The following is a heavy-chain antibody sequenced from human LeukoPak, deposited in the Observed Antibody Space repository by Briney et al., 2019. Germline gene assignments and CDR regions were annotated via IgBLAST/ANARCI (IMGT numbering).Heavy chain of an antibody. CDR1: GGSFSGYY. V-gene: IGHV4-34*01. D-gene: IGHD2-15*01. CDR3: ARRRGFPAPFDY. J-gene: IGHJ4*02. CDR2: INHSGST. Sequence: SEALSLTCAVYGGSFSGYYWSWIRQPPGKGLEGIGEINHSGSTNYNPSLKSRVTISVDTSKNQFSLKLSSVTAADTAVYYCARRRGFPAPFDYWGQGTLVTVSS.